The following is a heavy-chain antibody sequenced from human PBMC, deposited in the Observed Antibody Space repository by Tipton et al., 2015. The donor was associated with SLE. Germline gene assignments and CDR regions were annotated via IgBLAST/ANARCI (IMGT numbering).Heavy chain of an antibody. CDR1: GFTVSSNY. D-gene: IGHD6-19*01. CDR3: ARPRGQWLVLRGAFDI. J-gene: IGHJ3*02. Sequence: SLRLSCAASGFTVSSNYMSWVRQAPGKGLEWVSVIYSGGSTYYADSVKGRFTISRDNAKNSLYLQMNSLRAEDTAVYYCARPRGQWLVLRGAFDIWGQGTMVTVSS. CDR2: IYSGGST. V-gene: IGHV3-53*01.